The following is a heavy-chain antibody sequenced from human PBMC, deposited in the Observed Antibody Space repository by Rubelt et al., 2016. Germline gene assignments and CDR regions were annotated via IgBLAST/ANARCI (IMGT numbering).Heavy chain of an antibody. CDR2: INPNSGDT. V-gene: IGHV1-2*04. CDR3: AKVRRPGMVASSTFDI. J-gene: IGHJ3*02. D-gene: IGHD3-3*01. CDR1: GYTFTGYY. Sequence: QVQLVQSGAEVKKPGASVKVSYKASGYTFTGYYLHLLRQAPGQGLEWMGWINPNSGDTNYAQKFQGWVTMTRDTSVRTAYMDLGSLTSGDTAIYFCAKVRRPGMVASSTFDIWGQGTMVTVSS.